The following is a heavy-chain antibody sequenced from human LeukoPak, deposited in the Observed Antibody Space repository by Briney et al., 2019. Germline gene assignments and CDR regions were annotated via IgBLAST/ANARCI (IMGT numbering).Heavy chain of an antibody. V-gene: IGHV1-69*04. Sequence: ASVKVSCKASGGTFSSYAISWVRQAPGQGLEWMGRIIPILGIANYAQKFQGRVTITADKSTSTAYMELSSLRSEDTAVYYCARDVKGIAACLTNNWFDPWGQGTLVTVSS. CDR1: GGTFSSYA. CDR2: IIPILGIA. J-gene: IGHJ5*02. D-gene: IGHD6-6*01. CDR3: ARDVKGIAACLTNNWFDP.